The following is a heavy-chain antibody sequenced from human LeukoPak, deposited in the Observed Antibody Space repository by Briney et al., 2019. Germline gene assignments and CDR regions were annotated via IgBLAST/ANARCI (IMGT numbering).Heavy chain of an antibody. CDR2: IRQDGSEK. V-gene: IGHV3-7*01. CDR1: GFTFSSYC. D-gene: IGHD6-6*01. Sequence: GGSLRLSCAASGFTFSSYCMSWVRQAPGKGLEWVANIRQDGSEKYYVDSVKGRFTISRDNAKNSLYLQMNSLRAEDTAVYYCARVGYSSSSIDYWGQGTLVTVSS. J-gene: IGHJ4*02. CDR3: ARVGYSSSSIDY.